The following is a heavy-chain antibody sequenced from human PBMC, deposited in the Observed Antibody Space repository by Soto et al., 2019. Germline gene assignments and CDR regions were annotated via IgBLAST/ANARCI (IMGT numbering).Heavy chain of an antibody. V-gene: IGHV4-30-2*01. CDR3: ARRISARTYYFDY. Sequence: SETLSLTCAVSGGSITTVGYSWSWIRQPPGKGLEWIGYIFHSGISYSNPSLKGRVTMSVDGSKNRFSLRLSSVTAADTAVYYCARRISARTYYFDYWGQGTLVTVSS. CDR1: GGSITTVGYS. J-gene: IGHJ4*02. D-gene: IGHD6-6*01. CDR2: IFHSGIS.